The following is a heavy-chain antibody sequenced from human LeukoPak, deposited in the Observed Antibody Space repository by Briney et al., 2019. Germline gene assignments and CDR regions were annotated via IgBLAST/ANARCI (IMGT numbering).Heavy chain of an antibody. V-gene: IGHV3-7*04. CDR1: GFTFSRYW. CDR3: ARGGGTNDL. D-gene: IGHD1-7*01. CDR2: IKEDGSEK. J-gene: IGHJ3*01. Sequence: GGSLRLSCAASGFTFSRYWMTWVGQAPGKGLEWVANIKEDGSEKYYVDSVKGRFTISRDNANNSLCLQMNSLRAEDTAVYYCARGGGTNDLWGQGTMVTVSS.